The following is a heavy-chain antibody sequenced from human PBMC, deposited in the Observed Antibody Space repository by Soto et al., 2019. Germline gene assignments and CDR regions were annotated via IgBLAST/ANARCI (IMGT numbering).Heavy chain of an antibody. V-gene: IGHV3-21*01. CDR3: ARDYGGNGGAFDI. CDR1: GFTFSSYS. CDR2: ISSSSSYI. D-gene: IGHD4-17*01. J-gene: IGHJ3*02. Sequence: XGSLRLSCSASGFTFSSYSMNWVRQAPGKGLEWVSSISSSSSYIYYADSVKGRFTISRDNAKNSLYLQMNSLRAEDTAVYYCARDYGGNGGAFDIWGQGTMVTVSS.